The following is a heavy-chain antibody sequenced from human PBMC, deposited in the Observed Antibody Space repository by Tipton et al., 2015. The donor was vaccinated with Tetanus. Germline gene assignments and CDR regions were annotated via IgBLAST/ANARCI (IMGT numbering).Heavy chain of an antibody. V-gene: IGHV4-31*02. CDR1: GGSISSSGYY. CDR3: ARGDGYHYYYHMDV. CDR2: IHYSGNT. Sequence: LRLSCTVSGGSISSSGYYWSWIRQHTGKGLEWFGYIHYSGNTYYNPSLKSRVTMSIGTSKNQLSLKLSSVAAADTAVYYCARGDGYHYYYHMDVWGRGTTVTVSS. D-gene: IGHD1-26*01. J-gene: IGHJ6*04.